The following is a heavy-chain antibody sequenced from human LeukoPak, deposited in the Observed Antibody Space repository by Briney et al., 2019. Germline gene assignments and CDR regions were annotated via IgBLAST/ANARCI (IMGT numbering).Heavy chain of an antibody. V-gene: IGHV4-39*01. CDR3: ARNRVASDAFDI. CDR2: IYYSGST. Sequence: PSETLSLTCTVPGGSISSSSYYWGWIRQPPGKGLEWIGSIYYSGSTYYNPSLKSRVTISVDTSKNQFSLKLSSVTAADTAVYYCARNRVASDAFDIWGQGTMVTVSS. CDR1: GGSISSSSYY. D-gene: IGHD5-12*01. J-gene: IGHJ3*02.